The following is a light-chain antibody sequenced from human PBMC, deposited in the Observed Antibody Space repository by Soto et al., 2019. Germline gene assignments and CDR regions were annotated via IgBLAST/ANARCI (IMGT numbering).Light chain of an antibody. J-gene: IGKJ4*01. CDR1: QDISNY. CDR3: QQYDNLPLT. Sequence: DIQMTHCPSSLPASVGDRVTITCQASQDISNYLNWYQQKPGKAPKLLIYDAANLETGVPSRFSGSGSGTDFTFTISSLQPEDIATYYCQQYDNLPLTFGGGTKVDIK. V-gene: IGKV1-33*01. CDR2: DAA.